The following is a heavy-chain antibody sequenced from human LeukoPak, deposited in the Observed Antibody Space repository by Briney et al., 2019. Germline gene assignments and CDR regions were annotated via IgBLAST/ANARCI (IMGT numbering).Heavy chain of an antibody. D-gene: IGHD3-10*01. V-gene: IGHV1-69*05. CDR1: GGTFSSYA. Sequence: SVKVSCKASGGTFSSYAISWVRQAPGQGLEWMGGIIPIFGTANYAQKFQGRVTITTDESTSTAYMELSSLRSEDTAVYYCARAPTKSTMVRALGAFDIWGQGTMVTVSS. CDR2: IIPIFGTA. CDR3: ARAPTKSTMVRALGAFDI. J-gene: IGHJ3*02.